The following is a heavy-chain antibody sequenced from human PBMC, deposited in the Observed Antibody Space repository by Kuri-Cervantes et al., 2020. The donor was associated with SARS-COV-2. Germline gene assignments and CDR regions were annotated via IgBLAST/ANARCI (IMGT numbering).Heavy chain of an antibody. D-gene: IGHD4/OR15-4a*01. CDR2: ITPFNGNT. CDR3: ARSGPGAISREDGALDI. Sequence: SVKVSCKASGDTFTYRFLHWVRQAPGQAPEWMGWITPFNGNTKYAQKFQDRVTITRDRSMNTAYMELSSLRSEDTAMYYCARSGPGAISREDGALDIWGQGTMVSVSS. V-gene: IGHV1-45*02. J-gene: IGHJ3*02. CDR1: GDTFTYRF.